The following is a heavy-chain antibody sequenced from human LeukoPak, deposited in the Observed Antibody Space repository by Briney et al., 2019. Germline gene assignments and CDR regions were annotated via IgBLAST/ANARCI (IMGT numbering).Heavy chain of an antibody. CDR3: AASRRYSSDY. J-gene: IGHJ4*02. CDR1: GGSISSYY. CDR2: IYYSGST. Sequence: PSETLSLTCTVSGGSISSYYWSWIRQPPGKGLEWIGYIYYSGSTNYNPSLKSRVTISVDTSKNQSSLKLSSVTAADTAVYYCAASRRYSSDYWGQGTLVTVSS. V-gene: IGHV4-59*08. D-gene: IGHD5-18*01.